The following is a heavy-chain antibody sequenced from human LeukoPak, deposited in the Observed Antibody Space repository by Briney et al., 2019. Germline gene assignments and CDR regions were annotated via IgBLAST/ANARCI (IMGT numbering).Heavy chain of an antibody. V-gene: IGHV3-15*01. CDR1: GFTFSNAW. J-gene: IGHJ4*02. Sequence: PGGSLRLSCAASGFTFSNAWMSWVRQAPGKELEWVGRIKSKTDGGTTDYAAPVKGRFTISRDDSKNTLYLQMNSLKTEDTAVYYCTTDLYYGSSGYPLKIFDYWGQGTLVTVSS. CDR3: TTDLYYGSSGYPLKIFDY. D-gene: IGHD3-22*01. CDR2: IKSKTDGGTT.